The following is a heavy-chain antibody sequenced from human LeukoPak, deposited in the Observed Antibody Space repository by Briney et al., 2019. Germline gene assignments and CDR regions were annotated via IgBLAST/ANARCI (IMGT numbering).Heavy chain of an antibody. CDR3: ARHPFATPFDH. D-gene: IGHD2-15*01. CDR1: GGSISSFY. V-gene: IGHV4-59*08. Sequence: TETLSLTCAGSGGSISSFYWSWIRQPPGKGLEWIGYVFYTGDTNSNPSLKSRVTMSLDTSKNQLSLRLTSVTAADTAVYYCARHPFATPFDHWGRGTLVTVSS. J-gene: IGHJ4*02. CDR2: VFYTGDT.